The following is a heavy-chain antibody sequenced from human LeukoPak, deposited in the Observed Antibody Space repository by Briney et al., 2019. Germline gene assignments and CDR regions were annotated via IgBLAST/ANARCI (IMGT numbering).Heavy chain of an antibody. D-gene: IGHD1-26*01. V-gene: IGHV4/OR15-8*02. J-gene: IGHJ4*02. CDR1: GGSIRSTNW. CDR2: ISLSGQT. CDR3: SRESGAFCPSGY. Sequence: SETLSLTCGVSGGSIRSTNWWSWVRQPPGQGLEWIGEISLSGQTNYSPSLNGRVTMSLDESRNQLSLNLTSVTAADTAIYYCSRESGAFCPSGYWGQGTLVIVPP.